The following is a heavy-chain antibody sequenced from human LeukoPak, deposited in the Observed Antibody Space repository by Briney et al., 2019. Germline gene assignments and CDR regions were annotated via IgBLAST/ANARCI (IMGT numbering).Heavy chain of an antibody. Sequence: SETLSLTCTVSGGSISSSSYYWGWIRQPPGKGLEWIGSIYYSGSTYYNPSLKSRVTISVDTSKNQFSLKLSSVTAADTAVYYCARQGTPLEPSGVDYWGQGTLVTVSS. CDR3: ARQGTPLEPSGVDY. D-gene: IGHD1-14*01. CDR1: GGSISSSSYY. CDR2: IYYSGST. V-gene: IGHV4-39*01. J-gene: IGHJ4*02.